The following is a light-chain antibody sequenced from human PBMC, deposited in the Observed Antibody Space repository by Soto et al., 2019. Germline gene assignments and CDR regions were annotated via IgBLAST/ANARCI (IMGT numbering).Light chain of an antibody. CDR1: QTVRNNY. CDR3: QQYNNWPPWT. Sequence: EFVLTQSPGTLSLSPGERATLSCRASQTVRNNYLAWYQQKPGQAPRLLIYDASSRATGIPDRFSGGGSGTDFTLTISRLEPEDFAVYYCQQYNNWPPWTFGQGTMVDNK. CDR2: DAS. V-gene: IGKV3-20*01. J-gene: IGKJ1*01.